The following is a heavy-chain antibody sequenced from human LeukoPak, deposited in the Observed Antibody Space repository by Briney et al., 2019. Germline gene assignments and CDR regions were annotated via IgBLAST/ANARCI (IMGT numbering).Heavy chain of an antibody. CDR1: GFTFSSYG. CDR3: ARGCPRSTSCYGYYFDY. V-gene: IGHV3-53*01. D-gene: IGHD2-2*01. J-gene: IGHJ4*02. CDR2: IYSGGST. Sequence: GGSLRLSCAASGFTFSSYGMHWVRQAPGKGLEWVSVIYSGGSTYYADSVKGRFTISRDNSKNTLYLQMNSLRAEDTAVYYCARGCPRSTSCYGYYFDYWGQGTLVTVSS.